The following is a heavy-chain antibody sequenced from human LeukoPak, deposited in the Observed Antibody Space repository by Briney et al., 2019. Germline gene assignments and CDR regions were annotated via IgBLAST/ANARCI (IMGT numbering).Heavy chain of an antibody. CDR3: ARDSLYYYDSSGYGYYYYYMDV. V-gene: IGHV1-18*01. D-gene: IGHD3-22*01. Sequence: ASVKVSCKASGYTFTSYAMNWVRQAPGQGLEWMGWISAYNGNTNYAQKLQGRVTMTTDTSTSTAYMELRSLRSDDTAVYYCARDSLYYYDSSGYGYYYYYMDVWGKGTTVTVSS. CDR2: ISAYNGNT. J-gene: IGHJ6*03. CDR1: GYTFTSYA.